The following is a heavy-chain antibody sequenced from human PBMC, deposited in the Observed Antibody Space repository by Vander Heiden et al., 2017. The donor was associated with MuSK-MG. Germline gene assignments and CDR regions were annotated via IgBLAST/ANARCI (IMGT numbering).Heavy chain of an antibody. V-gene: IGHV4-34*01. CDR3: ATRTPTYELWKWGQAYYFDY. D-gene: IGHD3-3*01. Sequence: QVQLQQWGAGLLRPSEPLSLTCAVYVGSFSGSYWSWIRQPPGTGLQWIGEINHSGRTNYNPCLKSRVTISVDTTKNQFSLKLSSVTAADTVVYYCATRTPTYELWKWGQAYYFDYWGQGTLVTVSS. CDR1: VGSFSGSY. J-gene: IGHJ4*02. CDR2: INHSGRT.